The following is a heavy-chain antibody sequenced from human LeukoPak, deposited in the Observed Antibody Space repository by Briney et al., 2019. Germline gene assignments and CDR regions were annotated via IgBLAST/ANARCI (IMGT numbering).Heavy chain of an antibody. CDR3: ARRWELLGNWFDP. CDR2: IIPIFGTA. V-gene: IGHV1-69*13. D-gene: IGHD1-26*01. J-gene: IGHJ5*02. Sequence: SVKVSCKASGGTFSSYAISWVRQAPGQGLEGMGGIIPIFGTANYAQKFQGRVTITADESTSTAYMELSSLRSEDTAVYYCARRWELLGNWFDPWGQGTLVTVSS. CDR1: GGTFSSYA.